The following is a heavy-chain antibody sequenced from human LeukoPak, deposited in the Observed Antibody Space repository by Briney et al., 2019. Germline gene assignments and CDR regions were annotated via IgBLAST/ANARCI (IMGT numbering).Heavy chain of an antibody. Sequence: GASVKVSCKASGCTFTSYAMNWVRQAPGQGLEWMGWINTNTGNPTYAQGFTGRFVFSLDTSVSTAYLQISSLKAEDTAVYYCAKEIAAAGFDPWGQGTLVTVSS. CDR1: GCTFTSYA. D-gene: IGHD6-13*01. CDR2: INTNTGNP. V-gene: IGHV7-4-1*02. CDR3: AKEIAAAGFDP. J-gene: IGHJ5*02.